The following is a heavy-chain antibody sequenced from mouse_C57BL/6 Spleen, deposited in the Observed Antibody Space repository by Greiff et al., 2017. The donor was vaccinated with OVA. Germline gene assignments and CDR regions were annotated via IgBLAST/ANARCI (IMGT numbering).Heavy chain of an antibody. J-gene: IGHJ4*01. CDR2: IYPGSGST. Sequence: QVQLQQPGAELVKPGASVKMSCKASGYTFTSYWITWVKQRPGQGLEWIGDIYPGSGSTTYNEKFKSKATLTVDTSSSTAYMQLSSLTSEDSAVYYCARRYGSSYYAMDYWGQGTSVTVSS. CDR3: ARRYGSSYYAMDY. V-gene: IGHV1-55*01. CDR1: GYTFTSYW. D-gene: IGHD1-1*01.